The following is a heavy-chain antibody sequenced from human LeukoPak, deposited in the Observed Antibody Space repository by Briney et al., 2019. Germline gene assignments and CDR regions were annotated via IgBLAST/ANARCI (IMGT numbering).Heavy chain of an antibody. CDR3: AKDRIYYDSSGYFNEDY. CDR1: GFTFSSYA. Sequence: GGSLRLSCAASGFTFSSYAMHWVRQAPGKGLEWVAVISYDGSNKYYADSVKGRFTISRDNSKNTLYLQMNSLRAEDTAVYYCAKDRIYYDSSGYFNEDYGGQGTLVTVS. D-gene: IGHD3-22*01. V-gene: IGHV3-30*04. CDR2: ISYDGSNK. J-gene: IGHJ4*02.